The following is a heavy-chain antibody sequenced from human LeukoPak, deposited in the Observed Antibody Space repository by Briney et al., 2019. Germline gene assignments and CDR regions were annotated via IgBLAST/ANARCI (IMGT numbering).Heavy chain of an antibody. J-gene: IGHJ4*02. CDR2: FYYTGST. CDR3: ARGGNALDY. D-gene: IGHD4-23*01. V-gene: IGHV4-59*01. Sequence: SETLSLTCTVSGVSIRTYYWSWVRQPPGKGLDWIGSFYYTGSTNYNPSLRSRVTISLDTSKNQISLRLSSVTAADTAVYYCARGGNALDYWGQGTLVTVSS. CDR1: GVSIRTYY.